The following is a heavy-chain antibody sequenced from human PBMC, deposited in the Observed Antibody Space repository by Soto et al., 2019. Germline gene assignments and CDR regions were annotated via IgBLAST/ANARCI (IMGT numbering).Heavy chain of an antibody. CDR2: ISYDGRKE. D-gene: IGHD6-19*01. CDR1: GFTFNVYG. CDR3: AKSVVDTSGWYRGGLGN. Sequence: PGGSLRLSCVASGFTFNVYGMHWVRQAPDKGMEWVAVISYDGRKEKYADSVKGRFTISRDKSKNTVYLQMNSLRHEDTAVYYCAKSVVDTSGWYRGGLGNWGQGTQVTVSS. J-gene: IGHJ4*02. V-gene: IGHV3-30*18.